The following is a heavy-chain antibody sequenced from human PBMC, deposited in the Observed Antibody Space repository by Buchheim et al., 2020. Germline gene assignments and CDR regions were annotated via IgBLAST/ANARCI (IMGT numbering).Heavy chain of an antibody. V-gene: IGHV4-61*01. CDR3: ARDRDGYNLGRRASNWFDP. J-gene: IGHJ5*02. CDR2: IYYSGST. CDR1: GGSVSSGSYY. Sequence: QVQLQESGPGLVKPSETLSLTCTVSGGSVSSGSYYWSWIRQPPGKGLEWIGYIYYSGSTNYNPSLKSRVTISVDTSKNQFSLKLSSVTAADTAVYYCARDRDGYNLGRRASNWFDPWGQGTL. D-gene: IGHD5-24*01.